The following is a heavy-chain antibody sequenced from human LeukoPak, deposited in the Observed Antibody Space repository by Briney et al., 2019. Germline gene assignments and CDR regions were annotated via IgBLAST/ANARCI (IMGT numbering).Heavy chain of an antibody. CDR1: GGSISSYY. V-gene: IGHV4-4*07. CDR2: INTSGST. D-gene: IGHD5-24*01. Sequence: PSETLSLTCTVSGGSISSYYWSWIRQPAGKGLEWIGRINTSGSTNYNPSLRSRVTISVDTSKNQFSLKLSSVTAADTAVYYCARDGRRWLLQSDAFDIWGQGTMVTVSS. J-gene: IGHJ3*02. CDR3: ARDGRRWLLQSDAFDI.